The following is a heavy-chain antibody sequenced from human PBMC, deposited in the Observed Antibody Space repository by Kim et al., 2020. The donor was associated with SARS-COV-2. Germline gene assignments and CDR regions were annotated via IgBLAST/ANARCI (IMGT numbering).Heavy chain of an antibody. CDR3: ARVRDRDSSGYFFFDY. Sequence: SETLSLTCTVSGGSISSSSYYWGWIRQPPGKGLEWIGSIYYSGSTYYNPSLKSRVTISVDTSKNQFSLKLSSVTAADTAVYYCARVRDRDSSGYFFFDYWGQGTLVTVSS. CDR1: GGSISSSSYY. V-gene: IGHV4-39*07. CDR2: IYYSGST. D-gene: IGHD3-22*01. J-gene: IGHJ4*02.